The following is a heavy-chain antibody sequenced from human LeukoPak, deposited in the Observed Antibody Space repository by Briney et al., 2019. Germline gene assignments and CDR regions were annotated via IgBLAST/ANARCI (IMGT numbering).Heavy chain of an antibody. CDR2: INHSGST. CDR3: ARGNYGDPYYFDY. CDR1: GGSFSGYY. Sequence: SETLSLTCAVYGGSFSGYYWSWIRQPPGKGLEWIGEINHSGSTNYNPPLKSRVTISVDTSKNQLSLKLSSVTAADTAVYYCARGNYGDPYYFDYWGQGTLVTVSS. V-gene: IGHV4-34*01. D-gene: IGHD4-17*01. J-gene: IGHJ4*02.